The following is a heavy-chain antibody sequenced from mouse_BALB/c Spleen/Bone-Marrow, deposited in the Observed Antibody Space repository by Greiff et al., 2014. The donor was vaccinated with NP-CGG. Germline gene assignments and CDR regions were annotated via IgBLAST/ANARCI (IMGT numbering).Heavy chain of an antibody. CDR3: ASYFYYAMDY. V-gene: IGHV3-6*02. J-gene: IGHJ4*01. CDR1: GCSITSGYY. Sequence: EVQLVESGPGLVKPSQSLSLTCSVTGCSITSGYYWNWIRQFPGNKLEWMGYISYDGSNNYNPSLKNRISITRDTSKNQFFLKLNSVTTEDTATYYCASYFYYAMDYWGQGTSVTVSS. CDR2: ISYDGSN. D-gene: IGHD1-1*01.